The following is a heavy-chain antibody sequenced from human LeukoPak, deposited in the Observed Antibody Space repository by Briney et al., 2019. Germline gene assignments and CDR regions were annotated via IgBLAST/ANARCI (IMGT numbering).Heavy chain of an antibody. CDR2: IRYDGGNK. V-gene: IGHV3-30*02. CDR3: ATYLGIAVAGSGSGATQA. D-gene: IGHD6-19*01. Sequence: GGSLRLYCAASGFTFSSYGMHWVRQAPGKGLEWVAFIRYDGGNKYYADSVKGRFTISRDNSKNTLYLHMSSPRGEETAVYYCATYLGIAVAGSGSGATQAWGQGTLVTASS. CDR1: GFTFSSYG. J-gene: IGHJ5*02.